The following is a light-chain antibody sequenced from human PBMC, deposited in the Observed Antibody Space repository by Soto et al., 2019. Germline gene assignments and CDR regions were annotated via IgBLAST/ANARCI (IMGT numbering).Light chain of an antibody. Sequence: SYELPQPPSVSVAPGQTARITCGGNNIGSKSVHWYQQKPGQAPVLVVYDDSDRPSGIPERFSGSNSGNTATLTISRVEAGDEADYYCQVWDSSSDHSGVFGTGTKVTVL. CDR3: QVWDSSSDHSGV. V-gene: IGLV3-21*02. CDR1: NIGSKS. J-gene: IGLJ1*01. CDR2: DDS.